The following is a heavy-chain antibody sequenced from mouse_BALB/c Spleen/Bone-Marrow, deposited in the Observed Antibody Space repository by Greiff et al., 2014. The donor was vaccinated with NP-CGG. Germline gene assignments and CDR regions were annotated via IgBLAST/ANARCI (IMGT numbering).Heavy chain of an antibody. J-gene: IGHJ1*01. CDR3: ARQDYYGSSPHWYFDV. D-gene: IGHD1-1*01. CDR2: ISSGGSYT. Sequence: EVKLVESGGGLVKPGGSLKLSCAASGFTFSSYAMSWVRQTPEKRLEWVATISSGGSYTYYADSVKGRFTISRDTAKNTLYLQMSSLRSEDTATYYCARQDYYGSSPHWYFDVWGAGTTVTVSS. CDR1: GFTFSSYA. V-gene: IGHV5-9-3*01.